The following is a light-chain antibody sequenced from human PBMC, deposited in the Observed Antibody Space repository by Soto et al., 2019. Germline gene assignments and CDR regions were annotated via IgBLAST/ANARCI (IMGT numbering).Light chain of an antibody. CDR1: QDISTW. J-gene: IGKJ5*01. CDR3: QQYGTSQIT. V-gene: IGKV1-12*01. Sequence: DIQMTQSPSSVSASGGDRVTITCRASQDISTWLAWYQQKPGKAPKLLIYAASTLHIGVPSRFSGSGSGTDFTITISRLEPEAFAVYYCQQYGTSQITFGQGTRLEIK. CDR2: AAS.